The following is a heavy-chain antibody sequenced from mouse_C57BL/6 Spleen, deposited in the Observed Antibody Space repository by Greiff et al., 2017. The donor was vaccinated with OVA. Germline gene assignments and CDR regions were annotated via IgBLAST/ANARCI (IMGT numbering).Heavy chain of an antibody. J-gene: IGHJ1*03. CDR1: GFTFSSYA. Sequence: EVKVVESGEGLVKPGGSLKLSCAASGFTFSSYAMSWVRQTPEKRLEWVAYISSGGDYIYYADNVKGRFTISRDNARNTLYLQMSSLKSEDTAMYYCTSHYYGSSYWYFDVWGTGTTVTVSS. V-gene: IGHV5-9-1*02. CDR2: ISSGGDYI. D-gene: IGHD1-1*01. CDR3: TSHYYGSSYWYFDV.